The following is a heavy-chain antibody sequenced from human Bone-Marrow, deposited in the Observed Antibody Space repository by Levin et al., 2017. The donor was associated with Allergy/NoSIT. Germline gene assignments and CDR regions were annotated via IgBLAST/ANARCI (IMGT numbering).Heavy chain of an antibody. CDR3: ARDSDAYAAGKTY. Sequence: SVKVSCKASTGTFSSSPITWVRQAPGQGLEWMGRIIPILNIANSAQRFHGRVTITADKSTNTAYMELSSLTSEDTAVYYCARDSDAYAAGKTYWGKGNMVTVSS. V-gene: IGHV1-69*04. CDR2: IIPILNIA. CDR1: TGTFSSSP. D-gene: IGHD2-2*01. J-gene: IGHJ4*02.